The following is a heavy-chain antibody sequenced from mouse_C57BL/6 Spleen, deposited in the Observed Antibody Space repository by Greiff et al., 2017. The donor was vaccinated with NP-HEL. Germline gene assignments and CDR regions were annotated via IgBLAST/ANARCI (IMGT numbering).Heavy chain of an antibody. J-gene: IGHJ4*01. Sequence: QVQLQQSGAELARPGASVKLSCKASGYTFTSYGISWVKQRTGQGLEWIGEIYPRSGNTYYNEKFKGKATLTADKSSSTAYMELRSLTSEDSAVYFGAREGITTVGNAMDYWGQGTSVTVSS. CDR3: AREGITTVGNAMDY. CDR2: IYPRSGNT. D-gene: IGHD1-1*01. V-gene: IGHV1-81*01. CDR1: GYTFTSYG.